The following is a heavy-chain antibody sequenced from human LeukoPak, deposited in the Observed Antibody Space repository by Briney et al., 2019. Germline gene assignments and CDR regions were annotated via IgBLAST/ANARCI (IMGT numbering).Heavy chain of an antibody. D-gene: IGHD3-3*01. CDR3: ARRRITIFGVVYYGMDV. CDR2: ISAYNGNT. J-gene: IGHJ6*02. CDR1: GYTFTSYG. Sequence: GASVKVSCKASGYTFTSYGISWVRQAPGQGLEWMGWISAYNGNTNYAQKLQGRVTMTTDTSTSTAYMELSSLRSEDTAVYYCARRRITIFGVVYYGMDVWGQGTTVTVSS. V-gene: IGHV1-18*01.